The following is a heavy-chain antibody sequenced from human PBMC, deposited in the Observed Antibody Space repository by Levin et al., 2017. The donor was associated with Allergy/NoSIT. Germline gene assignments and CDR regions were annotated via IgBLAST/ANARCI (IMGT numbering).Heavy chain of an antibody. J-gene: IGHJ4*02. CDR1: GFTFGDYA. CDR3: ARGGPPNYDYNWGSYRDGYFDY. Sequence: QPGESLKISCPGSGFTFGDYAMSWVRQAPGKGLEWVGFIRNKAHGGTTEYAASVKGRLTISRDDSKSIAYLQMNSLKTEDTAVYFCARGGPPNYDYNWGSYRDGYFDYWGQGTLVTVSS. CDR2: IRNKAHGGTT. V-gene: IGHV3-49*04. D-gene: IGHD3-16*02.